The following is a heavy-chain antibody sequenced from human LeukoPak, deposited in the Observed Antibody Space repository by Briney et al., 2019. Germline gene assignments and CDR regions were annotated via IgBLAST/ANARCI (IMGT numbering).Heavy chain of an antibody. CDR3: ARLRLYYYYMDV. CDR1: GGSISSYY. V-gene: IGHV4-4*09. CDR2: IYTSGST. J-gene: IGHJ6*03. Sequence: SETLSLTCTVSGGSISSYYRSWIRQPPGKGLEWIGYIYTSGSTNYNPSLKSRVTISVDTSKNQFSLKLSSVTAADTAVYYCARLRLYYYYMDVWGKGTTVTVSS.